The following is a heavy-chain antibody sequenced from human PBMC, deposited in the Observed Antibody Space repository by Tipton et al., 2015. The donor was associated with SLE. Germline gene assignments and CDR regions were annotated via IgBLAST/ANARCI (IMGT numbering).Heavy chain of an antibody. CDR2: INHSGST. Sequence: TLSLTCAVYGGSFSGYYWSWIRQPPGKGLEWIGEINHSGSTNYNPSLKSRVTISVDTSKNQFSLKLTSLTAADTAVYYCARELTIAVASVFDYWGQGILVTVSS. V-gene: IGHV4-34*01. CDR1: GGSFSGYY. J-gene: IGHJ4*02. CDR3: ARELTIAVASVFDY. D-gene: IGHD6-13*01.